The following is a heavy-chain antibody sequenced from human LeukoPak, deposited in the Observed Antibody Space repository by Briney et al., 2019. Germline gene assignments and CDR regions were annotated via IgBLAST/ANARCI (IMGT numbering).Heavy chain of an antibody. CDR1: GGTFSSYA. J-gene: IGHJ6*03. Sequence: SVKVSCTASGGTFSSYAISWVRQAPGQGLEWMGGIIPIFGTANYAQKFQGRVTITTDESTSTAYMELSSLRSEDTAVYYCARDGGDYGVYYYYMDVWGKGTTVTVSS. V-gene: IGHV1-69*05. D-gene: IGHD4-17*01. CDR3: ARDGGDYGVYYYYMDV. CDR2: IIPIFGTA.